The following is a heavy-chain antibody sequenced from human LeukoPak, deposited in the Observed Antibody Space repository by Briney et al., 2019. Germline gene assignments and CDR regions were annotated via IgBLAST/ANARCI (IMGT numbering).Heavy chain of an antibody. D-gene: IGHD2-2*01. V-gene: IGHV3-48*02. J-gene: IGHJ4*02. Sequence: PGGSLRLYCAASGFTFSSYSMNWVRQAPGKGLEWVTYISGASSVTYYADTVKGRFTISRDNAKNSLYLQMNNLRDEDTAVYYCAREHSSTWSYDYWGQGTLVIVTS. CDR2: ISGASSVT. CDR3: AREHSSTWSYDY. CDR1: GFTFSSYS.